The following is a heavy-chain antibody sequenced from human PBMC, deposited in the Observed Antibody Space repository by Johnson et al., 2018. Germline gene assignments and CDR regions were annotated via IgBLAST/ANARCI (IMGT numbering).Heavy chain of an antibody. D-gene: IGHD3-16*01. CDR3: AKETGYDYVLGH. CDR2: ISYDGSNK. J-gene: IGHJ1*01. Sequence: QVQLVESGGGVVQPGRSLRLACAASGFTCSSYDMHWVRQAPGKGLEWVAVISYDGSNKYYADSVKGRFTMSRDNSKNTLYLQMNSLRAEDTAVYYCAKETGYDYVLGHWGQGTLVTVSS. CDR1: GFTCSSYD. V-gene: IGHV3-30*18.